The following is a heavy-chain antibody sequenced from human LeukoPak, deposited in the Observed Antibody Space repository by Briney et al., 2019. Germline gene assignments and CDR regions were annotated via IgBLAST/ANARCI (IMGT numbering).Heavy chain of an antibody. CDR2: ISYDGSNK. D-gene: IGHD3-3*01. J-gene: IGHJ6*02. V-gene: IGHV3-30-3*01. CDR3: ARERFLEWLLYDYGMDV. CDR1: GFTFSSYA. Sequence: GGSLRLSCAASGFTFSSYAMHWVRQAPGKGLEWVAVISYDGSNKYYADSVKGRFTISRDNSKSTLYLQMNSLRAEDTAVYYCARERFLEWLLYDYGMDVWGQGTTVTVSS.